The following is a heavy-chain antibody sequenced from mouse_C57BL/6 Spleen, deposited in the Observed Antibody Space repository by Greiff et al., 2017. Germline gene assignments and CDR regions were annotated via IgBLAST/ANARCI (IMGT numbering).Heavy chain of an antibody. CDR1: GYAFSSYW. Sequence: VQLQQSGAELVKPGASVKISCKASGYAFSSYWMNWVKQRPGKGLEWIGQIYPGDGDTNYNGKFKGKATLTADKSSRTAYMQLSSLTSEDSAVYFCARSNSNYPFGDWGQGTLVTGAA. D-gene: IGHD2-5*01. CDR3: ARSNSNYPFGD. V-gene: IGHV1-80*01. J-gene: IGHJ3*01. CDR2: IYPGDGDT.